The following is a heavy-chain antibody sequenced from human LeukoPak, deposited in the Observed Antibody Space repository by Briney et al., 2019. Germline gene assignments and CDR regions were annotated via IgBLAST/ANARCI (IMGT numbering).Heavy chain of an antibody. D-gene: IGHD6-6*01. Sequence: PSETLSLTCAVYGGSFSGYYWSWIRQPPGKGLEWIGEINHSGSTNYNPSLKSRVTISVDTSKNQLSLKLNSVTAADTAVYYCARLSIAAPHWGQGTQVTVSS. J-gene: IGHJ4*02. CDR1: GGSFSGYY. CDR3: ARLSIAAPH. CDR2: INHSGST. V-gene: IGHV4-34*01.